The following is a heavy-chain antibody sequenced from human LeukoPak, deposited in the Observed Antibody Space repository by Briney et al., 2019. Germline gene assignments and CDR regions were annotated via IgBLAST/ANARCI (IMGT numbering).Heavy chain of an antibody. V-gene: IGHV3-66*02. CDR2: IYSGGST. CDR1: GFTFSSYW. CDR3: AKEQWLSLGYFDY. Sequence: HSGGSLRLSCAASGFTFSSYWMSWVRQAPGKGLEWVSVIYSGGSTYYADSVKGRFTISRDNSKNTLYLQMNSLRAEDTAVYYCAKEQWLSLGYFDYWGQGTLVTVSS. J-gene: IGHJ4*02. D-gene: IGHD6-19*01.